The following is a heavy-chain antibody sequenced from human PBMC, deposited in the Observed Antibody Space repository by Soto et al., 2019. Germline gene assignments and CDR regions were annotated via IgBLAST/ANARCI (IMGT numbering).Heavy chain of an antibody. D-gene: IGHD3-3*01. J-gene: IGHJ6*02. CDR1: GXXFTGXY. CDR3: AGGGPITIFGVVNYGMDV. Sequence: GASVKVXXXXSGXXFTGXYMXXXXXXXXXXLEWMGWINPNSGGTNYAQKFQGWVTMTRDTSISTAYMELSRLRSDDTAVYYCAGGGPITIFGVVNYGMDVWGQGTTVTVS. CDR2: INPNSGGT. V-gene: IGHV1-2*04.